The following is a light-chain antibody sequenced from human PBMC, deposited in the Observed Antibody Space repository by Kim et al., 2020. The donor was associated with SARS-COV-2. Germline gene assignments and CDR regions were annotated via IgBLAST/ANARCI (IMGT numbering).Light chain of an antibody. J-gene: IGKJ2*01. CDR3: QQYNDWPPYT. Sequence: EIVMTQSPATLYVSPGERATLSCRASQSVSSNLAWYQQKPGQAPRLLIQGASTRATGIPARFSGSGSGTDFTLTISSLQSEDFAVYYCQQYNDWPPYTFGQGTKLEIK. CDR2: GAS. V-gene: IGKV3-15*01. CDR1: QSVSSN.